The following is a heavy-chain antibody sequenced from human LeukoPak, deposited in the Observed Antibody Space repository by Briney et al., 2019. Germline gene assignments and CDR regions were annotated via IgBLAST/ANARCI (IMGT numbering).Heavy chain of an antibody. J-gene: IGHJ5*02. CDR3: ARKVIAAAGDP. CDR1: GFTFSSYA. D-gene: IGHD6-13*01. V-gene: IGHV3-23*01. Sequence: GGSLILSSAASGFTFSSYAMSWVRQAPGKGLEWVSAISGSGGSTYYADSVKGRLTISRDNSKNTLYLQMNSLRAEDTAVYYCARKVIAAAGDPWGQGTLVTVSS. CDR2: ISGSGGST.